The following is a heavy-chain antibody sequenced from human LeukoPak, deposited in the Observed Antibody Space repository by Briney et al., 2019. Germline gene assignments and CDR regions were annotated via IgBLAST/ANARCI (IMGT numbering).Heavy chain of an antibody. D-gene: IGHD2-2*01. CDR1: GGSISSSSYY. V-gene: IGHV4-39*01. CDR2: IYYSGST. Sequence: SETLSLTCTVSGGSISSSSYYWGWIRQPPGKGLEWIGSIYYSGSTYYNPSLKSRVTISVDTSKNQFSLKLSSVTAADTAVYYCARSPRILCSSTSCRGLYFDYWGQGTLVTVSS. J-gene: IGHJ4*02. CDR3: ARSPRILCSSTSCRGLYFDY.